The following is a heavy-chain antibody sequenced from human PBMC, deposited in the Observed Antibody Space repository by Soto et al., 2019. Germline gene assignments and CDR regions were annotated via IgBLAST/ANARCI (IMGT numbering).Heavy chain of an antibody. V-gene: IGHV1-2*02. CDR1: GYTFTGYY. CDR3: ARDRGSGWYLTYYYYGMDV. Sequence: ASVKVSCKASGYTFTGYYMHWVREAPGQGLEWMGWINPNSGGTNYAQKFQGRVTMTRDTSISTAYMELSRLRSDDTAVYYCARDRGSGWYLTYYYYGMDVWGQGTTVTVSS. D-gene: IGHD6-19*01. J-gene: IGHJ6*02. CDR2: INPNSGGT.